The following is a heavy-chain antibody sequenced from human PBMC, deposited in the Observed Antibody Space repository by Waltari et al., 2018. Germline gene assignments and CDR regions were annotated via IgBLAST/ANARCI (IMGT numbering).Heavy chain of an antibody. CDR1: GYTFTGYY. V-gene: IGHV1-2*06. CDR3: ARGPRITMVRGVYWYFDL. D-gene: IGHD3-10*01. J-gene: IGHJ2*01. Sequence: QVQLVQSGAEVKKPGASVKVSCKASGYTFTGYYMHWVRQAPGQGLEWMGRINPNSGGTNYAQKFQGRVTMTRDTSISTAYMELSRLRSDDTAVYYCARGPRITMVRGVYWYFDLWGRGTLVTVSS. CDR2: INPNSGGT.